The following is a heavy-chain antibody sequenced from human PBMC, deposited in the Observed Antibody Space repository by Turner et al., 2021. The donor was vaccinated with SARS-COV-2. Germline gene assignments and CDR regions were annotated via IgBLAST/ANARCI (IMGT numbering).Heavy chain of an antibody. CDR2: IYTSGST. Sequence: QVQLQESGPGLVKPSDTLSLTCTVSGGPISSYYWSWIRHPAGKGLEWIGRIYTSGSTNYNPSLKSRVTMSVDTSKNQFSLKLSSVTAADTAVYYCARSPGWELLPISYYFDYWGQGTLVTVSS. CDR3: ARSPGWELLPISYYFDY. J-gene: IGHJ4*02. D-gene: IGHD1-26*01. V-gene: IGHV4-4*07. CDR1: GGPISSYY.